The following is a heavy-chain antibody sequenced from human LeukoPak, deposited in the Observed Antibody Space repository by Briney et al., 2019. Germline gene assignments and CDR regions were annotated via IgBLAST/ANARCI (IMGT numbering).Heavy chain of an antibody. Sequence: GGSLRLSRAASGFTVSGNYMSWVRQAPGKGLELVAIIYSGDSTYYADSVKGRFTISRDNSKNTLYLQMNSLRAEDTAVYYCARVFWEKDGFIGAFDIWGQGTMVTVSS. J-gene: IGHJ3*02. CDR1: GFTVSGNY. CDR2: IYSGDST. D-gene: IGHD3-3*01. V-gene: IGHV3-66*01. CDR3: ARVFWEKDGFIGAFDI.